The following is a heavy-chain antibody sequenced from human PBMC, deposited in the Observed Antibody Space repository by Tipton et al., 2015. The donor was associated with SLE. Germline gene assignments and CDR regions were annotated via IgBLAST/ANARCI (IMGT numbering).Heavy chain of an antibody. CDR1: GAAISAYY. D-gene: IGHD2-21*01. Sequence: TLSLTCSVSGAAISAYYWSWIRQPPGKGLERIGYVSYSGSTNYNPSLKSRVTISVDTSMNHLSLKLNSVTAADTAVYFCAVHSIRDPAFDIWGQGTMVTVSS. CDR2: VSYSGST. CDR3: AVHSIRDPAFDI. J-gene: IGHJ3*02. V-gene: IGHV4-59*01.